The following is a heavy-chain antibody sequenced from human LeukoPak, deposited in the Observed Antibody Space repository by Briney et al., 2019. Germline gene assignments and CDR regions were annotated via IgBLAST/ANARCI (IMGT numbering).Heavy chain of an antibody. CDR3: ARDFYGGDSKDAFDI. CDR2: IYYSGST. Sequence: PSETLSLTCTVSGGSISSYYWSWIRQPPGKGLEWIGYIYYSGSTNYNPSLKSRVTISVDTSKNLFSLKLSSVTAADTAVYYCARDFYGGDSKDAFDIWGQGTMVTVSS. V-gene: IGHV4-59*01. J-gene: IGHJ3*02. D-gene: IGHD4-23*01. CDR1: GGSISSYY.